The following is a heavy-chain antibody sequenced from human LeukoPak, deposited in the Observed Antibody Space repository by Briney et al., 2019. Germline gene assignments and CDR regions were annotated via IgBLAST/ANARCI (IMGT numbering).Heavy chain of an antibody. D-gene: IGHD3-22*01. CDR2: IKTDGSET. Sequence: PGGSLRLSCAASGFSFSSYWMSWVRQAPGKGLEWMANIKTDGSETYYVDSVKGRFTISRDNAKNSLYLQMNSLRAEDTAVYYCARDVYYPFDYWGQGTLVTVSS. J-gene: IGHJ4*02. CDR1: GFSFSSYW. V-gene: IGHV3-7*01. CDR3: ARDVYYPFDY.